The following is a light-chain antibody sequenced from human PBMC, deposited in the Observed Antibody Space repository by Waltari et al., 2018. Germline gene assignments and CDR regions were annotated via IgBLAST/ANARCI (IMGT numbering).Light chain of an antibody. CDR2: KSS. J-gene: IGKJ4*01. CDR3: QQYNSYALLS. V-gene: IGKV1-5*03. Sequence: IQLTQSPPTLSQSVGDKVIISCRASQSISNWFAWFQQRPGKTPKLLVYKSSTLESGVASRFSGSGSAKEVTLSISSLHPEDFTTDYCQQYNSYALLSFGGGTKVEIK. CDR1: QSISNW.